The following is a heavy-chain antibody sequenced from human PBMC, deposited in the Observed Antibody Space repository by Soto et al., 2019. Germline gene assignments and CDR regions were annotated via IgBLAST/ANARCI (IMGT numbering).Heavy chain of an antibody. CDR2: TANDGSAQ. CDR1: GFIFSSYG. V-gene: IGHV3-30*18. J-gene: IGHJ4*02. D-gene: IGHD6-13*01. CDR3: AKSSGGSSWYPPDH. Sequence: QVQLVESGGGVVQPGGSLRLSCAASGFIFSSYGMQWVRQSPGEGLEWVATTANDGSAQYYADSVKGRFTISRDNSKNTLFLQMESLRPEDTGVYYCAKSSGGSSWYPPDHWGQGTPVTVSS.